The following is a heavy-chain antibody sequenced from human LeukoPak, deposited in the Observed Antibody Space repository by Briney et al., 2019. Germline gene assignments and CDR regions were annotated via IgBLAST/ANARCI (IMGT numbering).Heavy chain of an antibody. CDR2: IKSKTDGGTT. D-gene: IGHD3-22*01. Sequence: PGGSLRLSCAASGFTFSDAWMSWVRQAPAKGLEWVGRIKSKTDGGTTDYAAPVKGRFTISRDDSKNTLYLQMNSLKTEDTAVYYCITSYYYDSSGYGYWGQGTLVILSA. CDR1: GFTFSDAW. V-gene: IGHV3-15*01. CDR3: ITSYYYDSSGYGY. J-gene: IGHJ4*02.